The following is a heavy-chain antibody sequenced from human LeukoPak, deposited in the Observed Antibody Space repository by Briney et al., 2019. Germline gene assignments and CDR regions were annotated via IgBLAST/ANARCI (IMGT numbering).Heavy chain of an antibody. CDR2: IIPIFGTA. CDR3: ARGKGPVYYDFWSGYQTGLDY. V-gene: IGHV1-69*05. Sequence: SVKVSCKASGGIFSSYAISWVRQAPGQGLEWMGGIIPIFGTANYAQKFQGRVTITTDESTSTAYMELSSLRSEDTAVYYCARGKGPVYYDFWSGYQTGLDYWGQGTLVTVSS. CDR1: GGIFSSYA. J-gene: IGHJ4*02. D-gene: IGHD3-3*01.